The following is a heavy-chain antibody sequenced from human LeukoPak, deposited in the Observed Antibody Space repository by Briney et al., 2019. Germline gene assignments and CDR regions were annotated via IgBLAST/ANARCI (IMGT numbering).Heavy chain of an antibody. CDR3: ARDKRDDSSGSNWFDP. V-gene: IGHV1-46*01. D-gene: IGHD3-22*01. CDR1: GYTFISYY. CDR2: INPSGGST. Sequence: ASVKVSCKASGYTFISYYMHWVRQAPGQGLEWMGIINPSGGSTSYAQKFQGRVTMTRDTSTSTVYMELSSLRSEDTAVYYCARDKRDDSSGSNWFDPWGQGTLVTVSS. J-gene: IGHJ5*02.